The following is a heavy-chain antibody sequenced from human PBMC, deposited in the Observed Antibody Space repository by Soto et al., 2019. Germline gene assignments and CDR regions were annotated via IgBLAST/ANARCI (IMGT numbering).Heavy chain of an antibody. CDR1: GGTFSSYA. D-gene: IGHD3-22*01. CDR2: IIPIFGTA. Sequence: QVQLVQSGAEVKKPGSSVKVSCKASGGTFSSYAISWVRQAPGQGLEWMGGIIPIFGTANYAQKFQGRVTITADDSTSTAYMELSSLRSEDTAVYYCARRARIPYYYDSSGRYNWFDPWGQGTLVTVSS. J-gene: IGHJ5*02. CDR3: ARRARIPYYYDSSGRYNWFDP. V-gene: IGHV1-69*01.